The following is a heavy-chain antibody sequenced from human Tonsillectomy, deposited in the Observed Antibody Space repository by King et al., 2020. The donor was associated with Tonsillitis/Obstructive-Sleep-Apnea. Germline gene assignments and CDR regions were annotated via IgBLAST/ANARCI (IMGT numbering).Heavy chain of an antibody. V-gene: IGHV3-23*04. CDR1: GFTFSSYA. J-gene: IGHJ4*02. CDR2: ISGSGGST. CDR3: AKDWGDIAARPRHFDY. D-gene: IGHD6-6*01. Sequence: VQLVESGGGLVQPGGSLRLSCAASGFTFSSYAMSWVRQAPGKGLEVVSAISGSGGSTYYADSAKGRFTISRDNSKNTLYLQMNSLRAEDTAGYYCAKDWGDIAARPRHFDYWGQRTLVTVSS.